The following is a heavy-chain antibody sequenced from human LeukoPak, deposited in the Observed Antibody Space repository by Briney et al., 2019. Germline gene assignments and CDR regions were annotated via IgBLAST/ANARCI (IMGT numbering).Heavy chain of an antibody. CDR2: IKQDGSEK. D-gene: IGHD2-2*02. CDR1: GFTFSSYW. CDR3: ARVTGVPAAIRGGFDY. J-gene: IGHJ4*02. V-gene: IGHV3-7*01. Sequence: PGGSLRLSCAASGFTFSSYWMSWVRQAPGKGLEWVANIKQDGSEKYYVDSVKGRFTISRDNAENSLYLQMNSLRAEDTAVYYCARVTGVPAAIRGGFDYWGQGTLVTVSS.